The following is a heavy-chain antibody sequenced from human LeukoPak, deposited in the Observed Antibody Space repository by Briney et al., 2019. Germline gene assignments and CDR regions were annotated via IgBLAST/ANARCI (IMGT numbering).Heavy chain of an antibody. D-gene: IGHD2-15*01. Sequence: SETLSLTCAVYGGSFSGYYWSWIRQPPGKGLEWIGEINHSGSTNYNPSLKRRVTISVDTSKNQFSLKLSPVTAADTAVYYCARGRGSYCSGGSRYLTYYYYYMDVWGKGTTVTVSS. CDR1: GGSFSGYY. CDR2: INHSGST. CDR3: ARGRGSYCSGGSRYLTYYYYYMDV. V-gene: IGHV4-34*01. J-gene: IGHJ6*03.